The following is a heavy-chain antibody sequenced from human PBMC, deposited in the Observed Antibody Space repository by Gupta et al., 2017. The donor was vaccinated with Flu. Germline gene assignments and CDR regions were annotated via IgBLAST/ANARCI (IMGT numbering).Heavy chain of an antibody. Sequence: QVQLVQSGAAVKKPGASVRVSCKASGYTFSNYDIKWGRQATGQGLEWMGWMNPNNGYSGAEKKFQGRVTMTGDTSVGTAYMDLSGLRADDTAIYYCARGLNDKTGDVDDGGQGALVTVSS. CDR2: MNPNNGYS. V-gene: IGHV1-8*02. D-gene: IGHD1-1*01. CDR1: GYTFSNYD. CDR3: ARGLNDKTGDVDD. J-gene: IGHJ4*02.